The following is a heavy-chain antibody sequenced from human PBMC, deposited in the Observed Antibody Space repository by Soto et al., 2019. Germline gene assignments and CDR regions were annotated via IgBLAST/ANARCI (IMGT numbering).Heavy chain of an antibody. CDR1: CASIIDYY. D-gene: IGHD6-19*01. CDR3: ARDGEYTSGWYSFDS. Sequence: KPSETLSLTCTFSCASIIDYYWSWIRQPAGQALEWIGRVYVTGTTYFNPSLKSRVTMSVDTSNNQVSLKLSSVTAADSAIYYCARDGEYTSGWYSFDSWGPGTLVTVSS. V-gene: IGHV4-4*07. CDR2: VYVTGTT. J-gene: IGHJ5*01.